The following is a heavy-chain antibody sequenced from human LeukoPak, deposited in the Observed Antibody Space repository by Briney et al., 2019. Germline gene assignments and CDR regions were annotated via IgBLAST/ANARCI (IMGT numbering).Heavy chain of an antibody. D-gene: IGHD3-10*01. V-gene: IGHV4-59*01. CDR3: ARLYYYGSGSFDY. J-gene: IGHJ4*02. Sequence: SETLSLTCTVSGGSISSYYWSWIRQPPGKGLEWIGYIYYSGSTNYNPSLKSRVTISVDTSKNQFSLKLSSVTAADTAVYYCARLYYYGSGSFDYWGQGTLVTVSS. CDR1: GGSISSYY. CDR2: IYYSGST.